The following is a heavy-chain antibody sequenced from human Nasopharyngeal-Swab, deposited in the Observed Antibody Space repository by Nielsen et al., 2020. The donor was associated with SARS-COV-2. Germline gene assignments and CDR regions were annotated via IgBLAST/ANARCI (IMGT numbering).Heavy chain of an antibody. Sequence: GESLKISCAASGFTFSSYSMNWVRQAPGKGLEWVSSISSSSSYIYYADSVKGRFTTSRDNAKNSLYLQMNSLRAEDTAVYYCASDYCSSTSCYFGADYYYMDVWGKGTTVTVSS. J-gene: IGHJ6*03. CDR1: GFTFSSYS. D-gene: IGHD2-2*01. V-gene: IGHV3-21*01. CDR2: ISSSSSYI. CDR3: ASDYCSSTSCYFGADYYYMDV.